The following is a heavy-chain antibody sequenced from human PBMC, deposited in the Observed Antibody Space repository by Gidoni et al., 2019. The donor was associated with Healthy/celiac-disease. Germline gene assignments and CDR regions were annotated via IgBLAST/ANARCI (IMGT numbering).Heavy chain of an antibody. CDR3: ARIRSGYDFWSGYAGSYFDY. D-gene: IGHD3-3*01. V-gene: IGHV2-26*01. J-gene: IGHJ4*02. Sequence: QVTLKESGPVLVKPTETLTLTCTVSGFSLSNARMGVSWIRQPPGKALAWLAHIFSNDEKSYSTSLKSRLTISKDTSKSQVVLTMTNVDPVDTATYYCARIRSGYDFWSGYAGSYFDYWGQGTLVTVSS. CDR1: GFSLSNARMG. CDR2: IFSNDEK.